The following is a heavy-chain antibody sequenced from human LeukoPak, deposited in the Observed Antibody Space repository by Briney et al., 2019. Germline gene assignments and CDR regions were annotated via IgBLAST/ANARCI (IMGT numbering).Heavy chain of an antibody. J-gene: IGHJ3*02. V-gene: IGHV1-46*01. CDR3: ASVRVGATHDAFDI. Sequence: ASVKVSCKASGYTFTSYYMHWVRQAPGQGLEWMGIINPSGGSTSYAQKFQGRVTMTRDMSTRPVYMELSSLRSEGTAVYYCASVRVGATHDAFDIWGQGTMVTVSS. CDR1: GYTFTSYY. CDR2: INPSGGST. D-gene: IGHD1-26*01.